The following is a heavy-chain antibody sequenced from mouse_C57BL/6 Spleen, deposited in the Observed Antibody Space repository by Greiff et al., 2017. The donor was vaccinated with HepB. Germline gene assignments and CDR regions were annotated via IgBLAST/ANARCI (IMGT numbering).Heavy chain of an antibody. Sequence: EVQLVESGGGLVKPGGSLKLSCAASGFTFSDYGMHWVRQAPEKGLEWVAYISSGSSTNYYADTVKGRFTISRDNAKNTLFLQMTSLRSEDTAMYYCARRIYYDYDVFAYWGQGTLVTVSA. V-gene: IGHV5-17*01. CDR1: GFTFSDYG. D-gene: IGHD2-4*01. J-gene: IGHJ3*01. CDR2: ISSGSSTN. CDR3: ARRIYYDYDVFAY.